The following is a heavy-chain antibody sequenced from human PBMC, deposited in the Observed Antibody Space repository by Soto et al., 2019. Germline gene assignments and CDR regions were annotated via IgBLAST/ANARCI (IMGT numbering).Heavy chain of an antibody. J-gene: IGHJ4*02. Sequence: QVQLVQSGAEVKKPGASVKVSCKASGYTFTTYDINWVRQATGQGLEWMGWMNPNSGNTGYAQEFQGRITMTRDTSTRTAYMELSSLTSEDTAVYYCARGGVRWNQEYWGQGTPVTVSS. CDR1: GYTFTTYD. D-gene: IGHD1-1*01. V-gene: IGHV1-8*02. CDR2: MNPNSGNT. CDR3: ARGGVRWNQEY.